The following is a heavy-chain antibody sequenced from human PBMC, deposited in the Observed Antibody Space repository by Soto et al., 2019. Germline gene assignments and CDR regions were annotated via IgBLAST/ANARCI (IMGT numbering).Heavy chain of an antibody. J-gene: IGHJ3*01. CDR3: ARDLGIGSGPFDA. Sequence: QVQLQESGPGLVTPSETLSLTCTVSGDSITSYYWSWIRQPPGKALEWIVYIYNSGSTDNNPSLKSRVTISLDPAKKQFSLKLKSVTAADTAVYYCARDLGIGSGPFDAWGQGTMVTVSA. CDR1: GDSITSYY. CDR2: IYNSGST. D-gene: IGHD2-2*03. V-gene: IGHV4-4*08.